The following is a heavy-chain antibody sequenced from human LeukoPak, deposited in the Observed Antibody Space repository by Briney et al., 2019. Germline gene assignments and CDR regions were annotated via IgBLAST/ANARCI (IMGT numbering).Heavy chain of an antibody. CDR1: GFTFSSYW. D-gene: IGHD4-23*01. CDR3: YGANAEH. J-gene: IGHJ1*01. CDR2: TNTDGSST. Sequence: GGSLRLSCAASGFTFSSYWMHWVRQAPGKGLVWVSGTNTDGSSTMHADSVKGRFTIARDNAKNTLYLQMNSLRAEDTAVYYCYGANAEHWGQGTLVTVSS. V-gene: IGHV3-74*03.